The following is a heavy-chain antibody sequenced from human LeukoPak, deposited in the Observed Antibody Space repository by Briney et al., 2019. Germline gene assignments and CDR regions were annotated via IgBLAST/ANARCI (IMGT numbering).Heavy chain of an antibody. D-gene: IGHD2-15*01. V-gene: IGHV3-30-3*01. J-gene: IGHJ4*02. CDR1: GFTFSSYA. Sequence: PGRSLRLSCAASGFTFSSYAMHWVRQAPGKGLEWVAVISYDGSNKYYADSVKGRFTISRDNSKNTLYLQMNSLRAEDTAVYYCARNSIGYCSGGSRYGGGDYWGQGTLVTVSS. CDR3: ARNSIGYCSGGSRYGGGDY. CDR2: ISYDGSNK.